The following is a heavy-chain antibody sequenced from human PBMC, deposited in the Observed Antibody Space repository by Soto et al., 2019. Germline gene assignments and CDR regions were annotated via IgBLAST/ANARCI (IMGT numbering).Heavy chain of an antibody. CDR2: IIPIFGTA. J-gene: IGHJ4*02. Sequence: SVKVSCKASGGTFSSYAISWVRQARGQGLEWMGGIIPIFGTANYAQKFQGRVTITADESTSTAYMELSSLRSEDTAVYYCARDPGGGGYNYYFDYWGQGTLVTVSS. CDR1: GGTFSSYA. D-gene: IGHD5-12*01. V-gene: IGHV1-69*13. CDR3: ARDPGGGGYNYYFDY.